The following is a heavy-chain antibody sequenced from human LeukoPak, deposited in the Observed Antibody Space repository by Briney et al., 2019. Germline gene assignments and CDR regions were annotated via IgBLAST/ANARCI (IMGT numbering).Heavy chain of an antibody. CDR1: GYTFTGYY. J-gene: IGHJ4*02. D-gene: IGHD5-18*01. V-gene: IGHV1-2*02. CDR2: INPNSGGT. CDR3: ARLYNYGYFFDY. Sequence: ASVKVSCKASGYTFTGYYIHWVRQAPGQGLERMRWINPNSGGTNYAQKFQGRVTMTRDTSITTAYMDLSRLRSDDTAVYYCARLYNYGYFFDYWGQGTLVTVSS.